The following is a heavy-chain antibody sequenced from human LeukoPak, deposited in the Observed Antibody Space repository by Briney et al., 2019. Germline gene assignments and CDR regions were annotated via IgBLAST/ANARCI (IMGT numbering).Heavy chain of an antibody. Sequence: ASVKVSCKASGYTFTGYYMHWVRQAPGQGLEWMGWINPNSGGTTYAQKFQGRVTMTRDTSISTAYMELSRLRSDDTAVYYCARDGAGSGSRPFDPWGQGTLVTVSS. J-gene: IGHJ5*02. V-gene: IGHV1-2*02. CDR2: INPNSGGT. D-gene: IGHD2-15*01. CDR3: ARDGAGSGSRPFDP. CDR1: GYTFTGYY.